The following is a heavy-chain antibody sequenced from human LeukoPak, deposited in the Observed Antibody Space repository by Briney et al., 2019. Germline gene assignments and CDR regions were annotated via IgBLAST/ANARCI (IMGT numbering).Heavy chain of an antibody. CDR3: ARGPYSYDSSGAFDI. V-gene: IGHV4-61*02. CDR2: ISSSGST. Sequence: SETLSLTCTVSGDSISSGDYYWSWIRRPAGKGLEWIGRISSSGSTNYNPSLKSRVTISVDTSKNQFSLKLSSVTAADTAVYFCARGPYSYDSSGAFDIWGQGTMVTVSS. J-gene: IGHJ3*02. D-gene: IGHD3-22*01. CDR1: GDSISSGDYY.